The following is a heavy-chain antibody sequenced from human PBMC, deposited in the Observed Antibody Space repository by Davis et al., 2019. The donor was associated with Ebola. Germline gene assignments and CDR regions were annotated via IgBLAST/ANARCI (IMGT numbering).Heavy chain of an antibody. Sequence: ASVKVSCKASGYTFTNYGITWVRQAPGQGLEWMGWINPHNGNTNYAQNVQGRVTMTTDTSTSTAYMEVGSLKSDDTAVYYCARDLDYYYGMDVWGKGTTVTVSS. CDR1: GYTFTNYG. CDR3: ARDLDYYYGMDV. CDR2: INPHNGNT. J-gene: IGHJ6*04. V-gene: IGHV1-18*04.